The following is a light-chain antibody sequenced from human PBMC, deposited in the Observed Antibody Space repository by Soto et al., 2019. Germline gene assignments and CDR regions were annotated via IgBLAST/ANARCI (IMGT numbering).Light chain of an antibody. V-gene: IGKV1-12*01. CDR1: EDINSR. CDR2: AAF. Sequence: DIQMTQSPSSVSASVGDRVTISCRASEDINSRLAWYQQKPGNAPKLLIYAAFILQSGVPSRFSGYGSGTDFTLSISSLQPEDFATYYCQRADSFPITFGQGTRLEIK. J-gene: IGKJ5*01. CDR3: QRADSFPIT.